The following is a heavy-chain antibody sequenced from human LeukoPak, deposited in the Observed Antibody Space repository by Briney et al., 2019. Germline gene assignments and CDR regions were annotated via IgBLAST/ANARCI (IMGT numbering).Heavy chain of an antibody. CDR3: ARTIVVVPAAMFDFRYEYYFDY. D-gene: IGHD2-2*01. CDR2: IYYSGST. J-gene: IGHJ4*02. V-gene: IGHV4-59*01. Sequence: SETLSLTCTVSGGSISSYYWSWIRQPPGKGLEWIGYIYYSGSTNYNPSLKSRVTISVDTSKNQFSLELSSVTAADTAVYYCARTIVVVPAAMFDFRYEYYFDYWGQGTLVTVSS. CDR1: GGSISSYY.